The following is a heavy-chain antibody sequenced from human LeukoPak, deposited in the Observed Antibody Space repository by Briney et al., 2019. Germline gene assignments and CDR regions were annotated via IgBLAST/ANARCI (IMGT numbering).Heavy chain of an antibody. CDR1: GSSISSGDYY. D-gene: IGHD4-11*01. Sequence: SSETLSLTCTVSGSSISSGDYYWSWIRQPPGKGLEWIGYIYYSGSTYYNPSLKSRVTISVDTSKNQFSLKLSSVTAADTAVYYCASAYSNYTLDYYYYGMDVWGQGTTVTVSS. CDR2: IYYSGST. CDR3: ASAYSNYTLDYYYYGMDV. V-gene: IGHV4-30-4*01. J-gene: IGHJ6*02.